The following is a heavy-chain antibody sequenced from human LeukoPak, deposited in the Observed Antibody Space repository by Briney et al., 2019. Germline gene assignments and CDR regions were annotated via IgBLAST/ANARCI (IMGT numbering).Heavy chain of an antibody. V-gene: IGHV3-30*18. J-gene: IGHJ6*02. CDR3: AKDITSGWYSYYGMDV. CDR1: GFTFTDYA. CDR2: ISYDGTNK. Sequence: GGSLRLSCAASGFTFTDYAIHWVRQAPGKGLEWVAVISYDGTNKYYADSVWGRFTISRDNFKNTLFLQMNSLRGEDTAVYYCAKDITSGWYSYYGMDVWGQGTTVTVSS. D-gene: IGHD6-19*01.